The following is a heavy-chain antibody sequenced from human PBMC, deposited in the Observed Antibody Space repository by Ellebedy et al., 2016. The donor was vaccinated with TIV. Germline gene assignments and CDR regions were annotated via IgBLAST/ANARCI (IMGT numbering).Heavy chain of an antibody. J-gene: IGHJ6*02. Sequence: PGGSLRLSCAASGFTFSDYYMSWIRQAPGKGLEWVSYISSSGTTIHYADSVKGRFTISRDNAKNSLSLQMNSLRAEDTAVYYCARDQGSSGVNYGVAVWGQGATVTVSS. CDR2: ISSSGTTI. CDR3: ARDQGSSGVNYGVAV. CDR1: GFTFSDYY. V-gene: IGHV3-11*01. D-gene: IGHD2-8*02.